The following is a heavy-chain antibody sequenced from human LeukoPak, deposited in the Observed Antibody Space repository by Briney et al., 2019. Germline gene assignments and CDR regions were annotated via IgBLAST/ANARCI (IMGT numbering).Heavy chain of an antibody. CDR1: GDSVSSDNAA. J-gene: IGHJ5*02. Sequence: SQTLSLTCAISGDSVSSDNAAWNWFRQSPSRGLEWLGRTYYRSRWYNDYVGSVKSRISINPDISKNQFSLQLNSVTPEDTAVYYCARDPIAAAGTGWFDPWGQGTLVTVSS. V-gene: IGHV6-1*01. D-gene: IGHD6-13*01. CDR2: TYYRSRWYN. CDR3: ARDPIAAAGTGWFDP.